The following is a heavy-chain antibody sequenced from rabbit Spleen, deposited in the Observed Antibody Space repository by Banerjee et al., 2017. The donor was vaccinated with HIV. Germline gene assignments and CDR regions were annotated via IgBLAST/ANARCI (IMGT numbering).Heavy chain of an antibody. J-gene: IGHJ4*01. V-gene: IGHV1S7*01. CDR1: GFSINSGD. D-gene: IGHD4-1*01. CDR3: VREVAAKFNL. CDR2: TGPVFGVT. Sequence: QQLEAYGGGLVQHGGSLTFTCEAFGFSINSGDVMCWVRQAPGKGMEWIGYTGPVFGVTSYANWLNGRFTFSSLNARNTLFLQLNSLTAADTATYFCVREVAAKFNLWGPGTLVTVS.